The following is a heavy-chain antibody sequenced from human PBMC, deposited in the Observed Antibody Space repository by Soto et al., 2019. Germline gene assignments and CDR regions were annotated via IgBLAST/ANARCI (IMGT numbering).Heavy chain of an antibody. CDR3: ARGGYSYGTYWYFDL. Sequence: QVQLQESGPGLVKPSETLSLTCTVSGGSISSYYWSWIRQPPGKGLEWIGYIYYSGSTNYNRSLKSRVTISVDTSKNQFSLKLSSVTAADTAVYYCARGGYSYGTYWYFDLWGRGTLVTVSS. CDR2: IYYSGST. CDR1: GGSISSYY. J-gene: IGHJ2*01. D-gene: IGHD5-18*01. V-gene: IGHV4-59*01.